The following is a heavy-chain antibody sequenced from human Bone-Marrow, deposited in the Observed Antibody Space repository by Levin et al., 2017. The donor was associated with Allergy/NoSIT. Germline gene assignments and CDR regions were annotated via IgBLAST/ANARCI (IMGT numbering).Heavy chain of an antibody. Sequence: SETLSLTCTVSGGSINRSPFYWVWIRQPPGKGLEWIGSVYYTGTTYYNPSLKSRVTISVDTSKVQFSLKVTSVTAADTAVYYCARGGTPQSWDYWGQGTLVSVSS. CDR3: ARGGTPQSWDY. J-gene: IGHJ4*02. D-gene: IGHD1-14*01. CDR1: GGSINRSPFY. CDR2: VYYTGTT. V-gene: IGHV4-39*07.